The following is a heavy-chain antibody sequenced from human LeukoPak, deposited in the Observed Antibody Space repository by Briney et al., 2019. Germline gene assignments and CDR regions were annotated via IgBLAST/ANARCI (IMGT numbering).Heavy chain of an antibody. D-gene: IGHD5-18*01. Sequence: QTGGALRLSCAASGFTFSRYWMSWVRQGPGEGLEWGAFILYDVSNKYYADSVKGRFTISRDNSKNTLYIQMSSLRAEDTAVYYCAEDGPRGSSYGYRASVVRFDYWGQGTLVPVSS. CDR3: AEDGPRGSSYGYRASVVRFDY. CDR1: GFTFSRYW. CDR2: ILYDVSNK. J-gene: IGHJ4*02. V-gene: IGHV3-30*02.